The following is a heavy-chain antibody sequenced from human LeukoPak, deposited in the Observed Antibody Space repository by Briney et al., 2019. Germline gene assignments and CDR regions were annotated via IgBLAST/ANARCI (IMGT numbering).Heavy chain of an antibody. D-gene: IGHD2-15*01. Sequence: SETLSPTCTVSGGSISSYYWSWIRQPPGKGLEWIGYIYYSGSTNYNPSLKSRVTVSADTSKNQISLKLTSVTAADTAVYYCATHPGVAAADYWGQGTLVTVSS. CDR2: IYYSGST. CDR3: ATHPGVAAADY. V-gene: IGHV4-59*08. J-gene: IGHJ4*02. CDR1: GGSISSYY.